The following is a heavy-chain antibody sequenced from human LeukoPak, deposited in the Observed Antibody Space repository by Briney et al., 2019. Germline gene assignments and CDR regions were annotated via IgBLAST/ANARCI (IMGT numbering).Heavy chain of an antibody. CDR3: ARDWIDYLDY. V-gene: IGHV3-23*01. CDR1: GFTFSSFA. CDR2: VRATGVGT. Sequence: GGSLRLSCAASGFTFSSFALSWVRQAPGKGLEWVSGVRATGVGTYYADSVKGRVTISRDNAKNSLYLQMNSLRDEDTAVYYCARDWIDYLDYWGQRALVTVSS. D-gene: IGHD1-1*01. J-gene: IGHJ4*02.